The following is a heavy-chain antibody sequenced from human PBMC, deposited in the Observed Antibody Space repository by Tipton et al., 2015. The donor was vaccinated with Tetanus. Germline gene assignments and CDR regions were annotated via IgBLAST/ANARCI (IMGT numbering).Heavy chain of an antibody. V-gene: IGHV4-59*01. CDR3: ARERIEAFYYHGLDV. D-gene: IGHD2-21*01. Sequence: PGLVKPSETLSLTCTVSGGSISSFYWYWIRQPPGKGLEWIAYTYQNGDANYNPSLQSRVTISVDTSKNQFSLQLAFVTAADTAIYYCARERIEAFYYHGLDVWGPGTTVTVSS. CDR2: TYQNGDA. CDR1: GGSISSFY. J-gene: IGHJ6*02.